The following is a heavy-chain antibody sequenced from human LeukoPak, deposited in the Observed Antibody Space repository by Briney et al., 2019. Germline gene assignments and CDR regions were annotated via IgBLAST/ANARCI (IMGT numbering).Heavy chain of an antibody. CDR1: GYTFTSYY. D-gene: IGHD6-13*01. V-gene: IGHV1-46*01. CDR3: ARGYDGMDV. Sequence: GASVKVSCKASGYTFTSYYVHWVRQAPGQGLEWMGIINPTSGDTNYAQNFQGRVTLTEDTSTDTAYMELSSLRSEDTAVYYCARGYDGMDVWGQGTTVTVSS. CDR2: INPTSGDT. J-gene: IGHJ6*02.